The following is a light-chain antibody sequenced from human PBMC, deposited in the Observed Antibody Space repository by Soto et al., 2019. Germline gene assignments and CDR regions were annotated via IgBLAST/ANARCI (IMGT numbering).Light chain of an antibody. CDR1: QTIISW. CDR3: QHYNSYSAA. J-gene: IGKJ1*01. Sequence: DIQMTQSPSTLSVSVGDIVTITCRASQTIISWLAWYQQKPGKAPKLLIYKASTLKSGVPSRFSGSGSGTEFTLTISSLQPDHFETYYCQHYNSYSAAFGQGTKVDIK. CDR2: KAS. V-gene: IGKV1-5*03.